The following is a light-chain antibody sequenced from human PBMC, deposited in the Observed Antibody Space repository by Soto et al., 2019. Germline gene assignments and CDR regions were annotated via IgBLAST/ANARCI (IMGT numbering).Light chain of an antibody. CDR3: QQYGSSGT. Sequence: EIVLTQSPGTLSLSPGERYTLSCLASQSVSNNYLAWYQQKPGQAPRLLIYGASNRATGIPDRFSGSGSGTDFTLTISRLEPEDFAVYYCQQYGSSGTVGPVTKVEIK. CDR1: QSVSNNY. CDR2: GAS. V-gene: IGKV3-20*01. J-gene: IGKJ4*02.